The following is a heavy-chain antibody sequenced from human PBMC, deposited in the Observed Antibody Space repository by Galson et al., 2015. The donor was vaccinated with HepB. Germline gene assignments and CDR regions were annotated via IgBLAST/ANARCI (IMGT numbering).Heavy chain of an antibody. V-gene: IGHV4-30-2*01. CDR1: GGSIYFGTYS. Sequence: TLSLTCAVSGGSIYFGTYSWSWIRQPPGKGLECIGYLYHSGHTYYNPSLKSRVTISIDRSKNQLSLKVISVTAADTAMYYCARAGWDNYAMDVWGQGTPVTVSS. J-gene: IGHJ6*02. CDR2: LYHSGHT. CDR3: ARAGWDNYAMDV. D-gene: IGHD1-14*01.